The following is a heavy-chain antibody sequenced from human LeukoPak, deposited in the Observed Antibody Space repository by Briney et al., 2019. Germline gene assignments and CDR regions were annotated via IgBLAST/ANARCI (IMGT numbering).Heavy chain of an antibody. CDR1: GGSISSGGYY. J-gene: IGHJ6*03. V-gene: IGHV4-31*03. Sequence: SETLSLTCTVSGGSISSGGYYWSWIRQHPGKGLEWIGYIYYSGSTYYNPSLKRRVTIAVDTSKNQFSLKLSYVTAADTAVYYCARAPGDCSGGSCYEQAYYYYMDVWGKGTTVTVSS. CDR2: IYYSGST. CDR3: ARAPGDCSGGSCYEQAYYYYMDV. D-gene: IGHD2-15*01.